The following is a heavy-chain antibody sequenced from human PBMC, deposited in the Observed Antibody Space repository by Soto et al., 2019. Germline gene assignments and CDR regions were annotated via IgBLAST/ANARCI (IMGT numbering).Heavy chain of an antibody. D-gene: IGHD6-19*01. CDR1: GFSLDSPAVG. CDR3: AHGSGWLSDY. J-gene: IGHJ4*02. Sequence: QITLKESDPTLVKPTQTLTLTCTFSGFSLDSPAVGVNWIRQPPGKALEWLGLIYWDDDKQYNPSLQSRLTITRDASKHQVVLTITNMDPVDTATYYCAHGSGWLSDYWGQGTLVTVSS. V-gene: IGHV2-5*02. CDR2: IYWDDDK.